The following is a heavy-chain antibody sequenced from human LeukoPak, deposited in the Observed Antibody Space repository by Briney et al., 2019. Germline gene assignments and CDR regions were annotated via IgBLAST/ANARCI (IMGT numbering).Heavy chain of an antibody. CDR3: AKGKGAVVVNALIKMAP. V-gene: IGHV3-23*01. Sequence: GGSLRLSCAASGFTFSRYAMSWVRQAPGKGLEWVSAISGSGGSTYYADSVKGRFTISRDNSKNTLYLQMNSLRAEDTAVYYCAKGKGAVVVNALIKMAPWGQGTLVTVSS. D-gene: IGHD2-21*01. J-gene: IGHJ5*02. CDR1: GFTFSRYA. CDR2: ISGSGGST.